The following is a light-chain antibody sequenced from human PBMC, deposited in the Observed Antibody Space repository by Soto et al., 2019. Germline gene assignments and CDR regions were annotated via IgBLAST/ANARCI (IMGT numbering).Light chain of an antibody. CDR1: QSFNTW. CDR2: KAS. Sequence: DIQMTQSPSTLSASVGDRVTITCRASQSFNTWLAWYQQKPGKAPMLLIYKASSLESGVPSRFSGSGSGTEFTLTISSLQPDDCATYYCQQYNTYPLTFGGGTKVEIK. J-gene: IGKJ4*01. CDR3: QQYNTYPLT. V-gene: IGKV1-5*03.